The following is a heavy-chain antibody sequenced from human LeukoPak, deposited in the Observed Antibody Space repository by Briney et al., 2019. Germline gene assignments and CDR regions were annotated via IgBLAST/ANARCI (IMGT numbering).Heavy chain of an antibody. V-gene: IGHV4-59*01. D-gene: IGHD3-10*01. Sequence: SETLSLTCSVSGGSISSYYWSWIRQPPGKGLEWIGCIYYSGSTNCNPSLKSRVTISVDTSKNQFSLKLSSVTAADTAVYCCARYYYGSGTYRYYFDYWGQGTLVTVSS. CDR1: GGSISSYY. CDR3: ARYYYGSGTYRYYFDY. J-gene: IGHJ4*02. CDR2: IYYSGST.